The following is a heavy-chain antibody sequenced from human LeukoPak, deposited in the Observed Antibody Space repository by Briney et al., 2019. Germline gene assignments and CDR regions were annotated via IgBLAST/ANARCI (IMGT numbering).Heavy chain of an antibody. J-gene: IGHJ4*02. CDR1: GFTFGSYS. Sequence: GGSLRLSCAASGFTFGSYSMNWVRQAPGKGLEWVSHITASGTAMFYADSVKGRFTISRDNAKNSLYLQMNSLRDEDTAVYYCASSGSYRFDYWGQGTLVTVSS. CDR3: ASSGSYRFDY. V-gene: IGHV3-48*02. CDR2: ITASGTAM. D-gene: IGHD1-26*01.